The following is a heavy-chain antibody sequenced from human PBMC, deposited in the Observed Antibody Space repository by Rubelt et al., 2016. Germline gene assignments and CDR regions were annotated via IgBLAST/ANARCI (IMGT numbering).Heavy chain of an antibody. Sequence: EVQLVESGGGLVQPGGSLRLSCAASGFTFSSYWMSWVRQAPGKGLEWVANIKQDGSEKYYVDSVKGRFTISRDNAKNSLYLQMNSLRAEDSAVYYCAREGSAYNNYVDYGMDLWGQGTTVTVSS. D-gene: IGHD4-11*01. CDR1: GFTFSSYW. CDR2: IKQDGSEK. J-gene: IGHJ6*02. V-gene: IGHV3-7*01. CDR3: AREGSAYNNYVDYGMDL.